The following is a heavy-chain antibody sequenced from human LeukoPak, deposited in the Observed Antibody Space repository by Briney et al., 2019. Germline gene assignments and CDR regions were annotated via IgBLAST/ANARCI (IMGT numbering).Heavy chain of an antibody. D-gene: IGHD4-17*01. CDR2: IYYSGST. V-gene: IGHV4-59*01. Sequence: SETLSLTCTVSGGSISSYYWSWIRQPPGKGLEWIGYIYYSGSTNYNPSLKSRVTISVDTSENQFSLKLSSVTAADTAVYYCAREGFYGDGDYYYYGMDVWGQGTTVTVSS. CDR3: AREGFYGDGDYYYYGMDV. CDR1: GGSISSYY. J-gene: IGHJ6*02.